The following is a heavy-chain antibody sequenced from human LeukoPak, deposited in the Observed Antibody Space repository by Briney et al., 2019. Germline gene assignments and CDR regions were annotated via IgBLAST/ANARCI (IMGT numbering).Heavy chain of an antibody. V-gene: IGHV3-23*01. Sequence: PGGSLRLSCAAYGFTFNNYAMSWVRQAPGKGLEWVSGISGSDGTTYYADSVKGRFTISRDNSKNTLYLQMNGLRAEDTAVYYCAKDSAKKYDDYWGQGTLVTVSS. CDR1: GFTFNNYA. D-gene: IGHD2/OR15-2a*01. CDR3: AKDSAKKYDDY. CDR2: ISGSDGTT. J-gene: IGHJ4*02.